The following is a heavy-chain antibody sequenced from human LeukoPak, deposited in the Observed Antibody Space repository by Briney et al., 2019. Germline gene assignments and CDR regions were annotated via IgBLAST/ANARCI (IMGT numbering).Heavy chain of an antibody. CDR1: GGSFSGYY. Sequence: SETLSLTCAVYGGSFSGYYWSWIRQPPGKGLEWIGEINHSGSTNYNPSLKSRVTISVDTSKNQFSLKLSSVTAADTAVYYCARRGDDGSGYYCFDYWGQGTLVTVSS. D-gene: IGHD3-22*01. J-gene: IGHJ4*02. CDR2: INHSGST. CDR3: ARRGDDGSGYYCFDY. V-gene: IGHV4-34*01.